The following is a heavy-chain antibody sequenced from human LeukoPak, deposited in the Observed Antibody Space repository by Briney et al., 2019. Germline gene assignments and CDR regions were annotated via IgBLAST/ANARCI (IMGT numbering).Heavy chain of an antibody. Sequence: GGSLRLSCAASGFSLSSFEMNWVRQAPGKGLEWVAVISYDGSNKYYADSVKGRFTISRDNSKNTLYLQMDSLRAEDTAVYYCARGSNAVAGTTYYYYYMDVWGKGTTVTVSS. CDR2: ISYDGSNK. CDR3: ARGSNAVAGTTYYYYYMDV. CDR1: GFSLSSFE. V-gene: IGHV3-30*01. J-gene: IGHJ6*03. D-gene: IGHD6-19*01.